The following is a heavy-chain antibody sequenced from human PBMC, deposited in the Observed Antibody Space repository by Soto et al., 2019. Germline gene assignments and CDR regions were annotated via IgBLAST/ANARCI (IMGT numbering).Heavy chain of an antibody. CDR1: GGSVSSGGYY. J-gene: IGHJ5*02. CDR2: IYYSGST. CDR3: ARVTDVRANWFDP. V-gene: IGHV4-31*03. Sequence: SETLSLTCTVSGGSVSSGGYYWSWIRQHPGRGLEWIGYIYYSGSTYYNPSLKSRVTISVDTSKNQFSLKLSSVTAADTAVYYCARVTDVRANWFDPWGQGTLVTVSS.